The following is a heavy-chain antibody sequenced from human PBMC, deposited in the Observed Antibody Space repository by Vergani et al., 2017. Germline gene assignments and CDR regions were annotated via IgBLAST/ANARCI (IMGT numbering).Heavy chain of an antibody. D-gene: IGHD3-3*01. CDR2: IYYSGST. J-gene: IGHJ5*02. Sequence: QVQLQESGPGLVKPSETLSLTCTVSGGSISSYYWSWIRQPPGKGLEWIGYIYYSGSTNYNPSLKSRVTISVDTSKNQFSLKLSSVTAADTAVYYCAREALGDFWSGYYYNWFDPWGQGTLVTVSS. V-gene: IGHV4-59*12. CDR1: GGSISSYY. CDR3: AREALGDFWSGYYYNWFDP.